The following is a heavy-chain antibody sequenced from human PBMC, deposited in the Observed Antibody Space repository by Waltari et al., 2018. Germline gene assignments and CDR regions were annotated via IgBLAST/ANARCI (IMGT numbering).Heavy chain of an antibody. CDR2: IKPNSGGT. V-gene: IGHV1-2*02. D-gene: IGHD5-12*01. J-gene: IGHJ4*02. CDR3: ARTSVEMATGGFDY. Sequence: QVQLVQSGAEVQKPGASVKVSCKASGYTFTGYDMHWVRQAPGQGLEWMGWIKPNSGGTNYAQKFQGRVTMTRDTSISTAYMELSRLRSDDMAVYYCARTSVEMATGGFDYWGQGTLVTVSS. CDR1: GYTFTGYD.